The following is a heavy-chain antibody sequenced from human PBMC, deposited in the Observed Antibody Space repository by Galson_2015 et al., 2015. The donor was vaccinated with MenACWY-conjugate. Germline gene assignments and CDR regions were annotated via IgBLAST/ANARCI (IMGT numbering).Heavy chain of an antibody. Sequence: TLSLTCTVSGGSVSSGSYWTWIRQPPGRGLEWIGLIYSSGSTKYNPSLKSRVTISLDMSKNQVSLKLSSATAADTAVYYCAREYNKWGQGTLVTVSS. J-gene: IGHJ4*02. CDR3: AREYNK. CDR2: IYSSGST. CDR1: GGSVSSGSY. V-gene: IGHV4-61*01. D-gene: IGHD1-14*01.